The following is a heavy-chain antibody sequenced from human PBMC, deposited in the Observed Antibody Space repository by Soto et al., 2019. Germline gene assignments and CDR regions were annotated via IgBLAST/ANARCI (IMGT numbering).Heavy chain of an antibody. D-gene: IGHD2-15*01. CDR1: GGAISSSSYY. J-gene: IGHJ4*02. CDR3: ARSGDSRDLLAF. Sequence: SETLSLTCTVSGGAISSSSYYWCWIRHPPGKGLEWIGSIYYSGSTYYNPSLKSRVTISVDTSKNQCSLKLSSVTAADTAVYYFARSGDSRDLLAFWGQGTLDTVSS. V-gene: IGHV4-39*01. CDR2: IYYSGST.